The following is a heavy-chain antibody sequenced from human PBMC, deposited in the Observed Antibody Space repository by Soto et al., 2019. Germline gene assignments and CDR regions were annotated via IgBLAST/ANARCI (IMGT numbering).Heavy chain of an antibody. CDR1: GCSINRERSY. CDR2: ISHNGIT. V-gene: IGHV4-31*03. Sequence: QVQLQESGPGLVNPSQTLYLNCTVSGCSINRERSYWSWILPSPGRGLEWVGYISHNGITWYNPSLQSRVSISIDKSKDHFSREGRSVTAADTACYFCARVEIVMLDWGQRAPVTVTT. CDR3: ARVEIVMLD. J-gene: IGHJ4*02. D-gene: IGHD3-16*01.